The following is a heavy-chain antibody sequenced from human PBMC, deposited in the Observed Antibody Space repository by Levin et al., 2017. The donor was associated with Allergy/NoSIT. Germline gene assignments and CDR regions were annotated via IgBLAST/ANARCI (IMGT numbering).Heavy chain of an antibody. CDR2: ISYDGSNK. J-gene: IGHJ6*02. V-gene: IGHV3-33*01. Sequence: LSLPCAASGFPFSSYGIHWVRQAPGKGLEWVSIISYDGSNKYYGDSVKGRFTISRDNSKDTVYLQINNVRREDTAVYYCARDTVGYYYGLDVWGQGTAVIVSS. D-gene: IGHD2-15*01. CDR3: ARDTVGYYYGLDV. CDR1: GFPFSSYG.